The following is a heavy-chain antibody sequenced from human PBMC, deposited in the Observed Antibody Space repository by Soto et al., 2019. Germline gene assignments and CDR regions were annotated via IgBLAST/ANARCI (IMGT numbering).Heavy chain of an antibody. Sequence: SVKVSCKASGGTFSSYAISWVRQAPGQGLEWMGGIIPIFGTANYAQKFQGRVTITADKSTSTAYMELSSLRSEDTAVYYCARMYYYDSSGYYPSGGPGTYYFDYWGQGTLVTVSS. CDR2: IIPIFGTA. CDR1: GGTFSSYA. D-gene: IGHD3-22*01. V-gene: IGHV1-69*06. J-gene: IGHJ4*02. CDR3: ARMYYYDSSGYYPSGGPGTYYFDY.